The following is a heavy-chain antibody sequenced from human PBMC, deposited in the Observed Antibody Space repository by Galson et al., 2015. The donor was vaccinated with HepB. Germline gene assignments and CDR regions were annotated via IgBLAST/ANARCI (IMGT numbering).Heavy chain of an antibody. V-gene: IGHV4-4*07. CDR2: IFSSGTT. J-gene: IGHJ3*02. CDR3: ARNSGGDSWNDAFDI. D-gene: IGHD4-23*01. CDR1: GGSISRFH. Sequence: TLSLTCSVSGGSISRFHWTWVRQPAGKGLEWIGRIFSSGTTTYNPSLKSRVIMSVDTFRNQFSLKLSSMTAADTAVYFCARNSGGDSWNDAFDIWGQGTMVAVFS.